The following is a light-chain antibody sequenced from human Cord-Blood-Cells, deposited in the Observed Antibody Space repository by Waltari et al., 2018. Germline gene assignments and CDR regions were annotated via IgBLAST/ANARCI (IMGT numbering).Light chain of an antibody. CDR2: WAS. CDR1: QSVLYSSNNKNY. J-gene: IGKJ2*03. V-gene: IGKV4-1*01. Sequence: DIVMTQSPDSLAVSLGEGATINCKSSQSVLYSSNNKNYLDWYQQKPGQPPKLLIYWASTRESGVPDRFSGSGSGTDFTLTISSLQAEDVAVYYCQQYYSTPYSFGQGTKLEIK. CDR3: QQYYSTPYS.